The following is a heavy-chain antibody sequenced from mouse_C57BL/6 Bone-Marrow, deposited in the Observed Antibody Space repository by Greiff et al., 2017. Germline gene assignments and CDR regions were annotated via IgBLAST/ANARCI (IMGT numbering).Heavy chain of an antibody. D-gene: IGHD3-1*01. CDR3: ARSGYFDFDV. CDR1: GYAFTNYL. CDR2: INPGSGGT. V-gene: IGHV1-54*01. J-gene: IGHJ1*03. Sequence: VQLQQSGAELVRPGTSVKVSCKASGYAFTNYLIEWVKQRPGQGLEWIGVINPGSGGTNYNEKFKGKAKLTADKSSSTAYMQLSSLTSEDSAVYFCARSGYFDFDVWGTGTTVTVSS.